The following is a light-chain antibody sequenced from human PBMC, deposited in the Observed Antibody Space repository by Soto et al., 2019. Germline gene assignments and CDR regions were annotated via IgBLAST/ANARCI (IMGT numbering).Light chain of an antibody. J-gene: IGKJ5*01. CDR2: GTY. CDR1: QSVGNN. Sequence: EIVVTQSPATLSASPGERTTFSCRASQSVGNNLAWYEQNPGQAPRLLIYGTYNRATGLPARLSGSGSGTNFTLTISSLEPEDFAVYYCQQRRRWQVTFGQGTRLEI. V-gene: IGKV3D-11*02. CDR3: QQRRRWQVT.